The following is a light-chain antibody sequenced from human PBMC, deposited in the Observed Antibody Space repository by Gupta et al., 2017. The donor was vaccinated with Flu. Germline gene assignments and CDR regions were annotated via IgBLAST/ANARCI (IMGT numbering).Light chain of an antibody. CDR2: LESSGSY. V-gene: IGLV4-60*03. Sequence: VKLTCILTSGHTTYSIAWHQQQPGKAPRFLMKLESSGSYNKGSGVPDRFSGSSSGADRFLTISNLQSEDEADYYCETWDSQIRVFGGGTKLTVL. J-gene: IGLJ2*01. CDR1: SGHTTYS. CDR3: ETWDSQIRV.